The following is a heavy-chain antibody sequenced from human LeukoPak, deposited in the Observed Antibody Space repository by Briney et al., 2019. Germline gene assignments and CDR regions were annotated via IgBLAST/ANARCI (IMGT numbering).Heavy chain of an antibody. D-gene: IGHD1-26*01. CDR3: ARGVTNIVGVRFPFDH. J-gene: IGHJ4*02. V-gene: IGHV3-21*01. CDR1: GFTFSSYS. CDR2: ISSSSSYI. Sequence: GGSLRLSCAASGFTFSSYSMNWVRQAPGGGLEWVSSISSSSSYINYADSVKGRFTISRDNAKNSLHLQMNSLRAEDTAVYYCARGVTNIVGVRFPFDHWGQGNLVTASS.